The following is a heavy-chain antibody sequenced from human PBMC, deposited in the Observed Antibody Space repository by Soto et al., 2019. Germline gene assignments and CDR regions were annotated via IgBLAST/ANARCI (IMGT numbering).Heavy chain of an antibody. CDR1: GFTFSSYA. V-gene: IGHV3-23*01. CDR2: ISGSGGST. Sequence: GGSMRLSCAASGFTFSSYAMSWVRQAPGKGLEWVSAISGSGGSTYYADSVKGRFTISRDNSKNTLYLQMNSLRAEDTAVYYCAKDIVVVPAAIAFDIWGQGTMVTVSS. CDR3: AKDIVVVPAAIAFDI. D-gene: IGHD2-2*02. J-gene: IGHJ3*02.